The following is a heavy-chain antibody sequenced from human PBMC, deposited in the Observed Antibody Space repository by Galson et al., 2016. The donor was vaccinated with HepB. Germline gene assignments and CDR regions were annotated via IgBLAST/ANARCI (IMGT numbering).Heavy chain of an antibody. CDR1: GFRFSYYG. J-gene: IGHJ3*01. V-gene: IGHV3-30*03. CDR2: ISNDGSNT. CDR3: ARTRRDRYYYGSGTFTNAFDL. Sequence: SLRLSCAASGFRFSYYGMHWVRQAPGKGLEWVAFISNDGSNTYYAESVKGRFTISRDNSKNTVYLQMNSLRAEDTAVYFCARTRRDRYYYGSGTFTNAFDLWGQGTVVSVSS. D-gene: IGHD3-10*01.